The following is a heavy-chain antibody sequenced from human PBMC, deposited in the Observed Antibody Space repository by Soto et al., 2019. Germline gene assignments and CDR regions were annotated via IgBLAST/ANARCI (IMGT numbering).Heavy chain of an antibody. CDR2: ISDSGDST. J-gene: IGHJ2*01. CDR3: AKDATVTTSGWYFDL. Sequence: EVQLLQSGGGLVQPGGSLRLSCAASGFTFSTYDMMWVRQAPGKGLEWVSSISDSGDSTYYTDSVKGRFTISRDNSKNTLYLQVNSLRAEDTAEYYCAKDATVTTSGWYFDLWGRGTLVTVSS. D-gene: IGHD4-17*01. V-gene: IGHV3-23*01. CDR1: GFTFSTYD.